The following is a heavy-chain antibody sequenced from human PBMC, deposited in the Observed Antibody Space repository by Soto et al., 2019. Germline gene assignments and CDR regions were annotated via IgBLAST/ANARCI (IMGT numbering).Heavy chain of an antibody. CDR2: VTSGGSS. CDR1: GFTFSSYA. Sequence: WGSLRLSCAATGFTFSSYAMTWVRQATGKGLEWVSVVTSGGSSYDADSVKGRFTISRDNSKSTLYLQMNSLRAEDTAVYYCTNALGYCGSTICSNDYWGQGTLVTVSS. V-gene: IGHV3-23*01. D-gene: IGHD2-2*01. CDR3: TNALGYCGSTICSNDY. J-gene: IGHJ4*02.